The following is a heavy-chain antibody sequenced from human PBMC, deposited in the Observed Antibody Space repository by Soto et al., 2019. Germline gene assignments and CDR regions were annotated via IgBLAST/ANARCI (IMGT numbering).Heavy chain of an antibody. D-gene: IGHD6-19*01. CDR2: ISRTGSSP. CDR1: GFTFSTYT. CDR3: AKRAVAGRNWYFDL. Sequence: EVQLLESGGGLVQPGGSLRLSCAASGFTFSTYTMSWVRQTPGKGMECVSAISRTGSSPSYTDSVKGQFPISRDNSKNTRSLQMDSLRAEDTARYYCAKRAVAGRNWYFDLWGRGALVTVSS. J-gene: IGHJ2*01. V-gene: IGHV3-23*01.